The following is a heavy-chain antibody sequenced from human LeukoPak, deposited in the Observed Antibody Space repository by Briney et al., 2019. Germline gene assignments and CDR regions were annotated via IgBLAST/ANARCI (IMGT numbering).Heavy chain of an antibody. V-gene: IGHV3-23*01. CDR2: INGGGGTT. D-gene: IGHD6-13*01. J-gene: IGHJ6*02. CDR1: GFTFSSYA. CDR3: AKDLSRLYYYYGMDV. Sequence: GGSLRLSCAASGFTFSSYAMSWVRQAPGKGLEWVSGINGGGGTTYYADSVKGRFTISRDNSKNTLYLQVNSLRAEDTAVYYCAKDLSRLYYYYGMDVWGQGTTVTVSS.